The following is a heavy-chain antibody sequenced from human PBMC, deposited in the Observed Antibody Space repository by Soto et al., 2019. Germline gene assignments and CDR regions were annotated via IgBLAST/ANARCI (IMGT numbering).Heavy chain of an antibody. CDR3: ARGRYGDY. CDR1: GYTFTSYG. Sequence: QVHLVQSGAEVKKPGASVKVSCKASGYTFTSYGITWVRQAPGQGLEWMGWISAHNGNTDYAQKFQGRVIVTRDTSTSTAYMVLRSLRSADTAVYYCARGRYGDYWGQGALVTVSS. J-gene: IGHJ4*02. D-gene: IGHD1-1*01. CDR2: ISAHNGNT. V-gene: IGHV1-18*01.